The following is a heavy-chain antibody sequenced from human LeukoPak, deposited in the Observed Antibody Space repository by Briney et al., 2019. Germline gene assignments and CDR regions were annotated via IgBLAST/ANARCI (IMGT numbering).Heavy chain of an antibody. V-gene: IGHV3-48*01. D-gene: IGHD2-8*02. Sequence: PGGSLRLSCAASGFTFSRYWMHWVRQAPGKGLVWVSYISSSSSTIYYADSVKGRFTISRDNAKNSLYLQMNSLRAEDTAVYYCARAGAVGRRPYYYMDVWGKGTTVTVSS. J-gene: IGHJ6*03. CDR2: ISSSSSTI. CDR1: GFTFSRYW. CDR3: ARAGAVGRRPYYYMDV.